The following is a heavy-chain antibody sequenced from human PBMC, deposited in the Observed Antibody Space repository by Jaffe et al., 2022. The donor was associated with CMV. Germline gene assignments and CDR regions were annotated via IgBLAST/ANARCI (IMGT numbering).Heavy chain of an antibody. Sequence: EVQLLESGGGLVQPGGSLRLSCAASGFTFSSYAMSWVRQAPGKGLEWVSAISGSGGSTYYADSVKGRFTISRDNSKNTLYLQMNSLRAEDTAVYYCAKGSPGVRYFDWSPWYNWFDPWGQGTLVTVSS. CDR1: GFTFSSYA. D-gene: IGHD3-9*01. J-gene: IGHJ5*02. CDR2: ISGSGGST. CDR3: AKGSPGVRYFDWSPWYNWFDP. V-gene: IGHV3-23*01.